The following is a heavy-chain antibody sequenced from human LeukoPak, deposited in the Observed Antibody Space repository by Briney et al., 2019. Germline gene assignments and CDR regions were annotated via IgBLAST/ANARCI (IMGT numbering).Heavy chain of an antibody. J-gene: IGHJ4*02. V-gene: IGHV1-18*01. CDR2: ISAYNGNT. CDR3: ARAAAAGEPLDY. D-gene: IGHD6-13*01. CDR1: GYTFTSYG. Sequence: ASVKVSCKTSGYTFTSYGISWVRQAPGQGLEWMGWISAYNGNTNYAQKLQGRVTMTTDTSTSTAYMEMRSLRSDDTAVYYCARAAAAGEPLDYWGQGTLVTVSS.